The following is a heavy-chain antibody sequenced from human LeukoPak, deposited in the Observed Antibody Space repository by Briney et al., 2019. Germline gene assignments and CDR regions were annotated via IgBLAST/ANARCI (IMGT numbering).Heavy chain of an antibody. CDR1: GGSFSGYY. Sequence: PSETLSLTCAVYGGSFSGYYWSWIRQPPGKGLEWIGEINHSGSTNYNPSLKSRVTISVDTSKNQFSLKLSSVTAADTAVYYCARDQLGGSSWYGSYYYYGMDVWGQGTTVTVSS. D-gene: IGHD6-13*01. CDR3: ARDQLGGSSWYGSYYYYGMDV. CDR2: INHSGST. J-gene: IGHJ6*02. V-gene: IGHV4-34*01.